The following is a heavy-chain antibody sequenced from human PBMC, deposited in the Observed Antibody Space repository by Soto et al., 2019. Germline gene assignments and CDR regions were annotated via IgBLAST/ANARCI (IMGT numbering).Heavy chain of an antibody. D-gene: IGHD4-17*01. V-gene: IGHV4-39*01. J-gene: IGHJ3*02. CDR2: IYYSGST. CDR3: ARRQDYGDFKIGAAFDI. CDR1: GGSISSSSYY. Sequence: QLQLQESGPGLVKPSETLSLTCTVSGGSISSSSYYWGWIRQPPGKGLEWIGSIYYSGSTYYNPSLKSRVTISVDTSKNQFSLKLSSVTAADTAVYYCARRQDYGDFKIGAAFDIWGQGTMVTVSS.